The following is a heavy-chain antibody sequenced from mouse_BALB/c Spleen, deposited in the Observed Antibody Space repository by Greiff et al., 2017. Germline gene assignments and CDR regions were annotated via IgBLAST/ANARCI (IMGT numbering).Heavy chain of an antibody. Sequence: EVQRVESGGGLVQPGGSLRLSCATSGFTFSDFYMEWVRQPPGKRLEWIAASRNKANDYTTEYSASVKGRFIVSRDTSQSILYLQMNALRAEDTAIYYCARAPGDYDPYYAMDYWGQGTSVTVSS. CDR3: ARAPGDYDPYYAMDY. CDR2: SRNKANDYTT. V-gene: IGHV7-1*02. D-gene: IGHD2-4*01. J-gene: IGHJ4*01. CDR1: GFTFSDFY.